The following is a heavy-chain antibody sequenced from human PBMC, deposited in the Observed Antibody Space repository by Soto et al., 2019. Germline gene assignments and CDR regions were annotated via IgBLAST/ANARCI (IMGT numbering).Heavy chain of an antibody. D-gene: IGHD6-19*01. Sequence: PSETLSLTCAVSGYSITTGSYWGWIRQPPGKGLEWIGSISQSGSSYYNPSLKSRLTILIDTSKNQFSLKLSSVTAADTAVYYCARPHRSGWFPYDYWGQGALVTVSS. CDR1: GYSITTGSY. CDR3: ARPHRSGWFPYDY. V-gene: IGHV4-38-2*01. J-gene: IGHJ4*02. CDR2: ISQSGSS.